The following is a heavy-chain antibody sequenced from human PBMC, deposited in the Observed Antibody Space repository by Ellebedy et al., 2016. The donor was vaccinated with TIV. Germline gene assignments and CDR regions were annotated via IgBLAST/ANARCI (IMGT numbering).Heavy chain of an antibody. CDR2: INHSGST. CDR1: GGSFSGYY. Sequence: SETLSLTCAVYGGSFSGYYWSWIRQPPGKGLEWIGEINHSGSTNYNPSLKSRVTISVDTSKNQFSLKLSSVTAADTAVYYCAIEGPRGTSPGYYYYGMDVWGQGTTVTVSS. CDR3: AIEGPRGTSPGYYYYGMDV. V-gene: IGHV4-34*01. J-gene: IGHJ6*02. D-gene: IGHD2-2*01.